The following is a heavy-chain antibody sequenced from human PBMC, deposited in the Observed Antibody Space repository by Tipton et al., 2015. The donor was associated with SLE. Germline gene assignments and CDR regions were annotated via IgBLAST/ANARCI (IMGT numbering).Heavy chain of an antibody. D-gene: IGHD5-12*01. J-gene: IGHJ6*03. V-gene: IGHV4-30-4*01. Sequence: TLSLTCTVSGGSISSGDDYWSWIRQPPGKGLEWIGYSYYNGNTYYNPSLKSRVTISVDTSKNQFSLKLSSVTAADTAVYYCARGDQVVATTYMDVWGKGTTVTVSS. CDR1: GGSISSGDDY. CDR3: ARGDQVVATTYMDV. CDR2: SYYNGNT.